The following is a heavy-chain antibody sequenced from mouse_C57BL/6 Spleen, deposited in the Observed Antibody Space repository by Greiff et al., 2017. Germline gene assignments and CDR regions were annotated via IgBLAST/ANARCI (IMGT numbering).Heavy chain of an antibody. CDR2: IDPSDSYT. D-gene: IGHD2-12*01. CDR3: ASVTRRFAY. CDR1: GYTFTSYW. J-gene: IGHJ3*01. Sequence: VQLQQPGAELVMPGASVKLSCKASGYTFTSYWMHWVKQRPGQGLEWIGEIDPSDSYTNYNQKFKGKSTLTVDKSSSTAYMQLSSLTSEDSAVYYCASVTRRFAYWGQGTLVTVSA. V-gene: IGHV1-69*01.